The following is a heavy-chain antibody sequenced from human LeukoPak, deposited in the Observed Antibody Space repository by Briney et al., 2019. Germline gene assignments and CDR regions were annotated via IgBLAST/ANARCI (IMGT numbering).Heavy chain of an antibody. D-gene: IGHD2-15*01. CDR3: ASRDYSSYYYMDV. CDR1: GYIFTGYY. J-gene: IGHJ6*03. Sequence: ASVKVSCKASGYIFTGYYIHWVRQAPGQGLEWMGWINPNSGGTNYAQKFQGRVTMTRDTSISTAYMELSRLRSDDTAVYYCASRDYSSYYYMDVWGKGTTVTISS. V-gene: IGHV1-2*02. CDR2: INPNSGGT.